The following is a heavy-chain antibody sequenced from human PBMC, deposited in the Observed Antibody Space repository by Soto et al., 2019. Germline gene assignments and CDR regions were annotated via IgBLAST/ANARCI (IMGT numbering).Heavy chain of an antibody. CDR3: VRDGTKTLRDWFDP. J-gene: IGHJ5*02. Sequence: SETLSLTCTVSGASISGYYWSWIRKSAGKGLEWIGRIYATGTTDYNPSLKSRVMMSVDTSKKQFSPKLRSVTAADTAVYYCVRDGTKTLRDWFDPWGQGISVTVSS. CDR2: IYATGTT. CDR1: GASISGYY. V-gene: IGHV4-4*07. D-gene: IGHD1-1*01.